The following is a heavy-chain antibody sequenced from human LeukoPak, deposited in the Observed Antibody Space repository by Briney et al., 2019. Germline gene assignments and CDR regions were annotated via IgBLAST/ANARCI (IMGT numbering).Heavy chain of an antibody. Sequence: GGSLRLSCVASGFTFNAHGMHWVRQAPGKGLEWVSFIRYDESNKFYADSVKGRFTISRDNSKSTLYLQMTSLRTDDSAVYYCAKDHHFYDISGADFWGQGTRVAVSS. CDR3: AKDHHFYDISGADF. CDR2: IRYDESNK. J-gene: IGHJ4*02. CDR1: GFTFNAHG. V-gene: IGHV3-30*02. D-gene: IGHD3-22*01.